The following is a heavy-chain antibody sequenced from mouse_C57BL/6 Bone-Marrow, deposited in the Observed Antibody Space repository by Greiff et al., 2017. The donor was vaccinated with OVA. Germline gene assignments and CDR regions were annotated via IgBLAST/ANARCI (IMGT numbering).Heavy chain of an antibody. CDR2: IYPRSGNT. V-gene: IGHV1-81*01. D-gene: IGHD1-1*01. J-gene: IGHJ2*01. Sequence: QVQLQQSGAELARPGASVKLSCKASGYTFTSYGISWVKQRTGQGLEWIGEIYPRSGNTYYNEKFKGKATLTADKSSSTAYMELRSLTSEDSAVYFCARKRDYYGSSRGYFDYWGQGTTLTVSS. CDR1: GYTFTSYG. CDR3: ARKRDYYGSSRGYFDY.